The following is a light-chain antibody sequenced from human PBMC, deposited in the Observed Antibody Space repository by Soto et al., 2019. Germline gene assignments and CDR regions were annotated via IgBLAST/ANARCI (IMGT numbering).Light chain of an antibody. CDR3: LQYGIPLWT. Sequence: ESVLTQSPGTLSLSPGERATLSCRASQSVTANYLAWYQQKPGQAPRLLIFGASIGATGIPDRFSGSGSGTDFTLTISRLEPEDFAVYYCLQYGIPLWTFGQGTKVDIK. J-gene: IGKJ1*01. CDR1: QSVTANY. CDR2: GAS. V-gene: IGKV3-20*01.